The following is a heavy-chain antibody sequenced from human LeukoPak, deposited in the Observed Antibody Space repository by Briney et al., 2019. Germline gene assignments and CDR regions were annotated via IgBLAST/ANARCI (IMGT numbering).Heavy chain of an antibody. J-gene: IGHJ4*02. V-gene: IGHV1-3*01. CDR1: GYTFTSYA. CDR2: INAGNGNT. D-gene: IGHD3-10*01. CDR3: ARIRGYYGSGKPPQSYYFDY. Sequence: ASVKVSCKASGYTFTSYAMHWVRQAPGQRLEWMEWINAGNGNTKYSQKFQGRVTITRDTSASTAYMELSSLRSEDTAVYYCARIRGYYGSGKPPQSYYFDYWGQGTLVTVSP.